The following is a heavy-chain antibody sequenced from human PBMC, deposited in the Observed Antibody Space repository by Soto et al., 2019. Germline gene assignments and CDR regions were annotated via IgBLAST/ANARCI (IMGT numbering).Heavy chain of an antibody. V-gene: IGHV1-18*01. CDR3: ASAPGVSVGYVPPAF. D-gene: IGHD3-10*01. J-gene: IGHJ4*02. Sequence: QVQLVQSGAEVKKPGASVKVSCKASGYTFTSYGINWVRQAPGQGLEWMGWISAYNGNTNYAQKPQGRVTMTTDTFTNTAYVALRSLSSDDPAVYYCASAPGVSVGYVPPAFWGQGPLITFSS. CDR1: GYTFTSYG. CDR2: ISAYNGNT.